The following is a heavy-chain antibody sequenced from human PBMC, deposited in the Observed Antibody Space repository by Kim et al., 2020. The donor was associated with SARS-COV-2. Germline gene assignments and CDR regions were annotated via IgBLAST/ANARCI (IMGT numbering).Heavy chain of an antibody. J-gene: IGHJ5*02. V-gene: IGHV4-31*03. D-gene: IGHD3-22*01. Sequence: SETLSLTCTVSGGSISSGGYYWSWLRQHPGKGLEWFGYFYYSGSTYYNPSLKSRVTISVDTSKNQFSLKLSSVTAADTAVYYCARNIGITMIVVVTGWFDPWGQGTLVTVSS. CDR2: FYYSGST. CDR1: GGSISSGGYY. CDR3: ARNIGITMIVVVTGWFDP.